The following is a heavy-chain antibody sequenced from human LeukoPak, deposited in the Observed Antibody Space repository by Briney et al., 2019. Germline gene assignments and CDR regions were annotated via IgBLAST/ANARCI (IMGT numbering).Heavy chain of an antibody. V-gene: IGHV3-21*01. Sequence: GGSLRLSCAASGFTFSSYSMNWVRQAPGKGLEWVSSISSSSSYIYYADSVKGRFTISRDNAKNSLYLQMNSLRDEDTAVYYCARDIVVLGDRDSLAWGPKIKYYYYGMDVWGQGTTVIVSS. CDR2: ISSSSSYI. CDR3: ARDIVVLGDRDSLAWGPKIKYYYYGMDV. D-gene: IGHD2-2*01. J-gene: IGHJ6*02. CDR1: GFTFSSYS.